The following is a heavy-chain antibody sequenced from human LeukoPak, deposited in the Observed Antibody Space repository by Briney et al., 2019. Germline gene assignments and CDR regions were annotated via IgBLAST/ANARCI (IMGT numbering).Heavy chain of an antibody. Sequence: ASVKVSCKASGYTFTGYYMHWVRQAPGQGLEWMGWINPNSGGTNYAQKSQGRVTMTRDTSISTAYMELSRLRSDDTAVYYCAKAAYYCSSTSCYTPFDYWGQGTLVTVSS. CDR1: GYTFTGYY. V-gene: IGHV1-2*02. D-gene: IGHD2-2*02. CDR2: INPNSGGT. CDR3: AKAAYYCSSTSCYTPFDY. J-gene: IGHJ4*02.